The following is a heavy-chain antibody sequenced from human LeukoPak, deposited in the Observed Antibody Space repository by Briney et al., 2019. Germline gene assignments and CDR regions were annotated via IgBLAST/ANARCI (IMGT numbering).Heavy chain of an antibody. J-gene: IGHJ4*02. Sequence: ASVKVSCKASGYTFTGYYMHWVRLAPGQGLERMGCFNPTIGGANVAQKFQGRVPMTKDRSNSTAYMELSRLRADDTAVYYCARAPGTNPIYYFDYWGQGTLVTVSS. CDR3: ARAPGTNPIYYFDY. D-gene: IGHD2-8*01. CDR1: GYTFTGYY. CDR2: FNPTIGGA. V-gene: IGHV1-2*02.